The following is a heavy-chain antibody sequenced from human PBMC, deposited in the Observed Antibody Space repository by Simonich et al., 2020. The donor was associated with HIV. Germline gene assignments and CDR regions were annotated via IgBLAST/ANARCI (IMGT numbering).Heavy chain of an antibody. J-gene: IGHJ4*02. CDR2: IKHSGIT. CDR1: GGWFSVYY. V-gene: IGHV4-34*01. CDR3: ARRDRELILYFDY. Sequence: QVQLQQWGAGLLKPSETLSLTCAVYGGWFSVYYWSWIRQPPGKGLEWIGEIKHSGITNYKSSLNSRATISVDKSKNQFSLKLSSVTAADTAIYYCARRDRELILYFDYWGQGNLVTVSS. D-gene: IGHD3-3*01.